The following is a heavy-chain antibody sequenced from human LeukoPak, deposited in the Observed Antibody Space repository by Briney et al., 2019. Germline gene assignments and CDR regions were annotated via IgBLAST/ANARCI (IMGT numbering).Heavy chain of an antibody. J-gene: IGHJ5*02. V-gene: IGHV4-61*02. CDR2: IYTSGST. CDR3: AREYSSGCIDP. Sequence: PSETLSLTCTVSGGSISSGSYYWSWIRQPAGKGLEWIGRIYTSGSTNYNPSLKSRVTISVDTSKNQFSLKLSSVTAADTAVYYCAREYSSGCIDPWGQGTLVTVSS. CDR1: GGSISSGSYY. D-gene: IGHD6-19*01.